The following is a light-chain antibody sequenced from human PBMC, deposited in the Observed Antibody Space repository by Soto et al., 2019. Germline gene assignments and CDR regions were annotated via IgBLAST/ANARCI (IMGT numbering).Light chain of an antibody. CDR2: DVT. CDR1: SKDVGGYNY. Sequence: QPDCVAGCSGRWITICCAGTSKDVGGYNYVSWYQQPPGKTPHLVIYDVTRRPSGVSDRFSGSRSGNPPSLTISGLQSEDEADYSCTPFTSGITPCVLRTVTTVTV. CDR3: TPFTSGITPCV. J-gene: IGLJ1*01. V-gene: IGLV2-14*03.